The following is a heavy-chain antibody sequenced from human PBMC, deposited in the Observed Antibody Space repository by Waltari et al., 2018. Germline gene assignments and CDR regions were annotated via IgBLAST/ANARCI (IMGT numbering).Heavy chain of an antibody. D-gene: IGHD2-21*01. CDR2: IKEDGSET. V-gene: IGHV3-7*03. J-gene: IGHJ4*02. CDR3: SDPPSDF. Sequence: EVQLVESGGGLVQPGGSLRLACKASGFTYSTHWMSWVRQAQGKGLGWVASIKEDGSETNYVESVKGRFTISRDNARNSLYLQMNSLRAEDTAVYYCSDPPSDFWGQGKLVIVSS. CDR1: GFTYSTHW.